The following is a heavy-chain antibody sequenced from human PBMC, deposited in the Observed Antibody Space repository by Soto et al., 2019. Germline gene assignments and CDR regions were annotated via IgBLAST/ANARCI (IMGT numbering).Heavy chain of an antibody. D-gene: IGHD2-2*01. V-gene: IGHV4-39*01. J-gene: IGHJ4*02. Sequence: QLQLQESGPGLVKPSETLSLTCTVSGGSISGSSYYWGWIRQPPGKGLEWIGSIYYSGSTYYNPSLKSRVTISVDTSKNQFSLKLSSVTAADTAVYYCARHARYCSSTSCYAGVGFDYWGQGTLVTVSS. CDR3: ARHARYCSSTSCYAGVGFDY. CDR1: GGSISGSSYY. CDR2: IYYSGST.